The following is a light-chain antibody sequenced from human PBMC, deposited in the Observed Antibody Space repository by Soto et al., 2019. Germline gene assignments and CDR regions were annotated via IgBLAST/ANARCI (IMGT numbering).Light chain of an antibody. CDR3: QHYGT. J-gene: IGKJ1*01. CDR1: QSVSSSY. V-gene: IGKV3-20*01. Sequence: EIVLTQSPGTLSLSPGERATLSCRVSQSVSSSYLAWYQQKPGQAPRLLIHGSYSRATGIPDRFSGSGSGTDFTLTISRLEPEDFAVYFCQHYGTFGQGTKVDIK. CDR2: GSY.